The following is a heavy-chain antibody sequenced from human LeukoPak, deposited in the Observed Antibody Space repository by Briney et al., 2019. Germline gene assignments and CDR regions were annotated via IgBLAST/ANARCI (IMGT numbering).Heavy chain of an antibody. Sequence: PGGSLRLSCAASGFTFSNYAMSWVRQAPGKGLEWVSTLSGTGGSTYYADSVKGRFTISRDNSKNTLYLQVSSLRAEDTAVYYCAKYRQNYYDSSGYGHFDYWGQGTLVTVSS. J-gene: IGHJ4*02. CDR3: AKYRQNYYDSSGYGHFDY. CDR2: LSGTGGST. CDR1: GFTFSNYA. V-gene: IGHV3-23*01. D-gene: IGHD3-22*01.